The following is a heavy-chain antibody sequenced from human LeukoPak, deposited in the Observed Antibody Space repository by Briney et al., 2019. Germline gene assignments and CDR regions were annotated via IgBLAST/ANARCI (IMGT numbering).Heavy chain of an antibody. CDR2: ISSNGGST. V-gene: IGHV3-64*01. J-gene: IGHJ4*02. D-gene: IGHD6-13*01. CDR1: GFTFSSYA. Sequence: GGSLRLSCAASGFTFSSYAMHWVRQAPGKGLEYVSAISSNGGSTYYANSVKGRFTISRDNAKNSLYLQMNSLRAEDTAVYYCAREEAAAFYNYWGQGTLVTVSS. CDR3: AREEAAAFYNY.